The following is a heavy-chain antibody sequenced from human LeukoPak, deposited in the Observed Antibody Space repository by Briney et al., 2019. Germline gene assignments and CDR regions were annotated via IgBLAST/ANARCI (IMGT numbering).Heavy chain of an antibody. CDR3: ARGLYYYDSSGPDWFDP. J-gene: IGHJ5*02. D-gene: IGHD3-22*01. V-gene: IGHV4-59*01. CDR1: GGSISSYY. CDR2: IYYSGST. Sequence: SETLSLTCTVSGGSISSYYWSWIRQPPGKGLEWIGYIYYSGSTNYNPSLKSRVTISVDTSKNQFSLKLSSVTAADTAVYYCARGLYYYDSSGPDWFDPWGQGTLVTVSS.